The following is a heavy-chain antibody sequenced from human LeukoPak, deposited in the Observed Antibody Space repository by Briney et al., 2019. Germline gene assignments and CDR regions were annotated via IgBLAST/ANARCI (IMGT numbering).Heavy chain of an antibody. D-gene: IGHD3-22*01. CDR2: IIPIFSTA. V-gene: IGHV1-69*13. J-gene: IGHJ4*02. CDR3: ASGLREYYYDSNDY. CDR1: GGTFSSYA. Sequence: SVKVSCKASGGTFSSYAISWVRQAPGQGLEWMGGIIPIFSTANYAQKFQGRVTITADESTSTAYMELSSLRSEDTAVYYCASGLREYYYDSNDYWGQGTLVTVSS.